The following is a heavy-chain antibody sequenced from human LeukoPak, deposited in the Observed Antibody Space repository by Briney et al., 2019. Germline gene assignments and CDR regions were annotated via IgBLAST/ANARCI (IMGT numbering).Heavy chain of an antibody. D-gene: IGHD6-19*01. Sequence: PGRSLRLSCAASGFTFSSYGMHWVRQAPGKGLEWVAVIWYDGTNTYYADSVKGRFTISRDNSKNTLYLQMNSLRAEDTAVYYCARDKIDVADNHDYWGQGTLVTVSS. V-gene: IGHV3-33*01. CDR2: IWYDGTNT. CDR3: ARDKIDVADNHDY. J-gene: IGHJ4*02. CDR1: GFTFSSYG.